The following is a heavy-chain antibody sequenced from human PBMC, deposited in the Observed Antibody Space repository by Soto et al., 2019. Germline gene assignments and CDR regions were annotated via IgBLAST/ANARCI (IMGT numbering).Heavy chain of an antibody. Sequence: KASETLSLTCAVYGGSFSAYYWSWVRQPPGKGLEWVGEIIHSESTKYNPSLKSRVTISVDTSKNQFSLKLSPVTAADTAVYYCATDPGGPPLNRFDSWGHGTLVTVSS. D-gene: IGHD3-16*01. CDR1: GGSFSAYY. V-gene: IGHV4-34*12. CDR3: ATDPGGPPLNRFDS. J-gene: IGHJ5*01. CDR2: IIHSEST.